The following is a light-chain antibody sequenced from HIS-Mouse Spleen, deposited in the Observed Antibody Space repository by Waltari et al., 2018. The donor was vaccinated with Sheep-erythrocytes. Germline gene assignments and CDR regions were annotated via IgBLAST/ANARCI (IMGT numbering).Light chain of an antibody. CDR3: QAWDSSTAEVV. J-gene: IGLJ2*01. Sequence: SYELTQPPSVSVSPGQTASITCSGDKLGDKYACWYQQKPGQSPVLVIYQDSKRPSGIPEQFSGSNSGNPATLTISGPQAMDEADYYCQAWDSSTAEVVFGGGTKLTVL. CDR1: KLGDKY. CDR2: QDS. V-gene: IGLV3-1*01.